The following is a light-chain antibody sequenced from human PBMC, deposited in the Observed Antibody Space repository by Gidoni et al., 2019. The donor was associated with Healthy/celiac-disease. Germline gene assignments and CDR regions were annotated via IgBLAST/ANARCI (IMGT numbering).Light chain of an antibody. CDR1: QSISSY. Sequence: DIQMNQSPSSLSASVGDRVTITCRASQSISSYLNWYQQKPGKAPKLLIYAASSLQSGVPSRFSGSGSGTDFTLTISSLQPEDFATYYCQQSYSTPITFGQXTRLEIK. J-gene: IGKJ5*01. CDR2: AAS. V-gene: IGKV1-39*01. CDR3: QQSYSTPIT.